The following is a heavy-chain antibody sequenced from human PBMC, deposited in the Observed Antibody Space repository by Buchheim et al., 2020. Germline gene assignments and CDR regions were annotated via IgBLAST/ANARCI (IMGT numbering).Heavy chain of an antibody. J-gene: IGHJ6*02. D-gene: IGHD3-3*01. CDR1: GFTFSSYE. CDR2: ISSSGSTI. CDR3: ARDVGSYYDFWSGQDYYYYGMDV. Sequence: EVQLVESGGGLVQPGGSLRLSCAASGFTFSSYEMNWVRQAPGKGLEWASYISSSGSTIYYADSVKGRFTISRDNAKNSLYLQMNSLRAEDTAVYYCARDVGSYYDFWSGQDYYYYGMDVWGQGTT. V-gene: IGHV3-48*03.